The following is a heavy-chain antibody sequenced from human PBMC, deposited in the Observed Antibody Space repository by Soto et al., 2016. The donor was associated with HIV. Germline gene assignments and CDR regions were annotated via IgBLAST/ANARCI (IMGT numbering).Heavy chain of an antibody. V-gene: IGHV3-30*04. CDR1: GFSFRSYV. CDR2: ISYDGSDE. CDR3: ARGSDLSIVDAGMDV. D-gene: IGHD3-22*01. Sequence: VQLVESGGGVVQPGRSLKLSCSASGFSFRSYVLHWVRQAPGKGLEWVAVISYDGSDEYSADSVKGRFTISRDNSRNTLYLQMNSLRTEDTAVYYCARGSDLSIVDAGMDVWGQGTTVTVSS. J-gene: IGHJ6*02.